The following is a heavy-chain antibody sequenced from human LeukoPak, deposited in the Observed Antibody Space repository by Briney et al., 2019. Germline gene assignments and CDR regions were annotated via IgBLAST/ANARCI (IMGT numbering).Heavy chain of an antibody. CDR3: AKDRYSSGWPDAFDI. V-gene: IGHV3-23*01. CDR2: ISGSGGST. J-gene: IGHJ3*02. D-gene: IGHD6-19*01. Sequence: GGSLRLSCAASGFTFSSYAMSWVRQAPGKGLEWVSAISGSGGSTYYADSVKGRFTISRDNSKNPLYLQMNSLRAEDTAVYYCAKDRYSSGWPDAFDIWGQGTMVTVSS. CDR1: GFTFSSYA.